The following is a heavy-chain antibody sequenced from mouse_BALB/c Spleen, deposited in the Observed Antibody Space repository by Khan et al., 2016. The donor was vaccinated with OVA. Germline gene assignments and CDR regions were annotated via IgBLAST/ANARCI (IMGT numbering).Heavy chain of an antibody. V-gene: IGHV1-7*01. J-gene: IGHJ3*01. CDR2: INPSTGYS. CDR1: GYTFTSYW. CDR3: ANHGSTSAWFAY. D-gene: IGHD1-1*01. Sequence: QVQLQQSGAELAKPGASVKMSCKASGYTFTSYWMHWVKQRPGQGLEWIGYINPSTGYSEYNQKFKDKATLTADKSSSTAYMQLSSLKSDDSAVYYCANHGSTSAWFAYWGQGTLVTVSA.